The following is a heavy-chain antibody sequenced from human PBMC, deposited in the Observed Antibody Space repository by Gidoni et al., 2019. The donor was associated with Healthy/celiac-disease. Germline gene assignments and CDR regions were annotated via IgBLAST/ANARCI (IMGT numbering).Heavy chain of an antibody. CDR2: IYYSGST. CDR1: GGSISSSSYY. Sequence: QLQPQESGPGLVKPSETLSLTCTVSGGSISSSSYYWGWIRQPPGKGLEWIGSIYYSGSTYYNPSLKSRVTISVDTSKNQFSLKLSSVTAADTAVYYCARHDYYDSSAVDYWGQGTLVTVSS. V-gene: IGHV4-39*01. J-gene: IGHJ4*02. D-gene: IGHD3-22*01. CDR3: ARHDYYDSSAVDY.